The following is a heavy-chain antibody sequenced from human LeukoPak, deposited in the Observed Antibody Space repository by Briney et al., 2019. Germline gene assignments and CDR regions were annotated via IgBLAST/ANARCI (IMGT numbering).Heavy chain of an antibody. D-gene: IGHD1-26*01. CDR3: ASLGAFDY. V-gene: IGHV4-34*01. CDR1: GGSFSGYY. J-gene: IGHJ4*02. CDR2: INHSGST. Sequence: PSETLSLTCAVYGGSFSGYYWSWIRQPPGKGLEWIGEINHSGSTNYNPSLKSRVTISVDTSKNQFSLKLSSVTAADTAVYHCASLGAFDYWGQGTLVTVSS.